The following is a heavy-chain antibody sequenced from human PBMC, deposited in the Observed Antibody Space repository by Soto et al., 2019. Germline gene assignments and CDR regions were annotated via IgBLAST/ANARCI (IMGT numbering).Heavy chain of an antibody. CDR2: IYHSGST. V-gene: IGHV4-4*02. J-gene: IGHJ6*02. Sequence: TLSLTCAISGGSIGNTNWWTWVRQPPGRGLEWIGEIYHSGSTNYNPSLKSRVTISVDTSKNQFSLKLSSVTAADTAVYYCAASAPPATNYYYAMDVWGQGTTVTVSS. CDR3: AASAPPATNYYYAMDV. CDR1: GGSIGNTNW. D-gene: IGHD5-12*01.